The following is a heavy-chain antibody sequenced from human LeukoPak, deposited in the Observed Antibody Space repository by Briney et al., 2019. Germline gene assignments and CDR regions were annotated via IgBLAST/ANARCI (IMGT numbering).Heavy chain of an antibody. D-gene: IGHD3-22*01. J-gene: IGHJ4*02. Sequence: GGSLRLSCAASGFTFSSHGMHWVRQAPGKGLEWVAVIWYDGSNKYYADSVKGRFTISRDNSKNTLYLQMNSPRAEDTAVYYCASDYYDSSGYYRGPDYWGQGTLVTVSS. CDR2: IWYDGSNK. V-gene: IGHV3-33*01. CDR3: ASDYYDSSGYYRGPDY. CDR1: GFTFSSHG.